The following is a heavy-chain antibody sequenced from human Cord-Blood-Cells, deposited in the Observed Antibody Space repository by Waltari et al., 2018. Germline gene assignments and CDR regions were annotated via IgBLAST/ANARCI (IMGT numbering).Heavy chain of an antibody. D-gene: IGHD5-18*01. J-gene: IGHJ4*02. CDR3: ARKYSYGLDY. V-gene: IGHV4-39*01. CDR1: GGSIISSSYY. Sequence: QLQLQESGPGLVKPSATLSLTCPVSGGSIISSSYYWGWIRQPPGKGLEWIGSIYYSGSTYYNPSLKSRVTISVDTSKNQFSLKLSSVTAADTAVYYCARKYSYGLDYWGQGTLVTVSS. CDR2: IYYSGST.